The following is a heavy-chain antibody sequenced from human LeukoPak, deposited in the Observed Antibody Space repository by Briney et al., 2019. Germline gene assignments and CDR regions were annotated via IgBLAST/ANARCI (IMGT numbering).Heavy chain of an antibody. CDR3: AKGDGSNNYYMDV. J-gene: IGHJ6*03. D-gene: IGHD3-10*01. Sequence: GGSLRLSCAASGFTFSNYGMHWVRQAPGKGLEWAAVIWYDGTNKFYADSVKGRFTISRDNSRSTLYLQMDTLRAEDTAVYYCAKGDGSNNYYMDVWGKGTTVTVSS. V-gene: IGHV3-33*06. CDR1: GFTFSNYG. CDR2: IWYDGTNK.